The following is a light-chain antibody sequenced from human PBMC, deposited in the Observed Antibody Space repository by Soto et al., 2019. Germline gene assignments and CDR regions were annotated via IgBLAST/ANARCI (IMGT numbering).Light chain of an antibody. CDR3: AAWDDSLNGVL. V-gene: IGLV1-44*01. Sequence: QSVLTQPPSASGTHGQRVTITCSGSSSNIGINTVNWYQQLPGTAPTVLIYSNNQRPSRVPDRFSGSKSGTSASLAVSGLQSEDEAIYYCAAWDDSLNGVLFGGGTKVTVL. CDR2: SNN. CDR1: SSNIGINT. J-gene: IGLJ2*01.